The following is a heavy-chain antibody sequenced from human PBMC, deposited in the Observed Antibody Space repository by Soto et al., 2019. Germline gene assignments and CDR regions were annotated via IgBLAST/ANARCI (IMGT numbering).Heavy chain of an antibody. CDR3: AKDGGEWEQLGYYYGMDV. Sequence: GGSLRLSCAASGFTFRSYGMHWVRQAPGKGLEWVAVISYDGSNKYYADSVKGRFTISRDNSKNTLYLQMNSLRAEDTAVYYCAKDGGEWEQLGYYYGMDVWGQGTTVTVSS. CDR2: ISYDGSNK. CDR1: GFTFRSYG. V-gene: IGHV3-30*18. J-gene: IGHJ6*02. D-gene: IGHD1-26*01.